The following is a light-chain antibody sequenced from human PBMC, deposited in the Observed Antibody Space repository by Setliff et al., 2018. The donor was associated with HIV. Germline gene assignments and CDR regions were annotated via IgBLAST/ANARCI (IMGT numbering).Light chain of an antibody. Sequence: QSVLTQPASVSGSPGQSITISCTGTSSDVGGYNYVSWYQQHPGKAPKLMMYDVSNRPSGGSNRFSGSKSGNTASLTLSGLQAEDEAAYYCSSYTSSSTRVVFGGGTK. V-gene: IGLV2-14*03. CDR3: SSYTSSSTRVV. J-gene: IGLJ2*01. CDR2: DVS. CDR1: SSDVGGYNY.